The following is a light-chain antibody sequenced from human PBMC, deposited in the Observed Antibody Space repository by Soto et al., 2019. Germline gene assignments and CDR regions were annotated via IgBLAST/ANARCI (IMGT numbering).Light chain of an antibody. CDR3: QVLDGGTDKNYV. CDR1: NIGGKS. Sequence: SCELTQPPSVSVAPGQTATITCGGHNIGGKSVHWYQQRPGQAPVVVVYDDSDRPSGIPERFSGSNSGNTATLTITSVEAGDEADYFCQVLDGGTDKNYVFGPRTKVTVL. CDR2: DDS. V-gene: IGLV3-21*02. J-gene: IGLJ1*01.